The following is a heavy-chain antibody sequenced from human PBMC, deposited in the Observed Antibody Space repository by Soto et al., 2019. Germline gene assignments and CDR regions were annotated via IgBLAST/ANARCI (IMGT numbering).Heavy chain of an antibody. D-gene: IGHD2-8*01. CDR3: AKNGLSDSPSAIDS. Sequence: HPGGSLRLSCATSGFTFSRNGMSWVRQAPGKGLDWVSGISGTGRNTYYADSVKGRFTISRDNSKNTLFLQMNSLRVEDTAVYYCAKNGLSDSPSAIDSWGQGTLVTV. CDR1: GFTFSRNG. V-gene: IGHV3-23*01. J-gene: IGHJ4*02. CDR2: ISGTGRNT.